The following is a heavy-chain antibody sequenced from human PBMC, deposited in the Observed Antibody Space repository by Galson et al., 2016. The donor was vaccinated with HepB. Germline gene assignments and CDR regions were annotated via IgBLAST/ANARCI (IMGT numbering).Heavy chain of an antibody. Sequence: QSGAEVKKPGDSLKMSCQGSGYNFASYWIGWVRQMPGKGLEWMAIIYPGDSDTRYSPSFQGQVTISVDKSISTAYLQWSSLKASDTAIYYCASSPKYYDFKLGGQGTLVTVSS. J-gene: IGHJ4*02. V-gene: IGHV5-51*01. D-gene: IGHD3-3*01. CDR1: GYNFASYW. CDR3: ASSPKYYDFKL. CDR2: IYPGDSDT.